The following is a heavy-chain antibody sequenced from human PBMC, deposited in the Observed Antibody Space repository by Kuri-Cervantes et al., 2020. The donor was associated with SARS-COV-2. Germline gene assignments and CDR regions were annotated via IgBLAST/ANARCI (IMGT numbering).Heavy chain of an antibody. CDR3: ARASLRGGSDN. D-gene: IGHD1-26*01. CDR1: GFMFSRYW. V-gene: IGHV3-7*01. CDR2: INEDGSEK. Sequence: GESLKISCAASGFMFSRYWMSWVRQAPGKGLGWVANINEDGSEKYYVDSVKGRFTISRDNAKNSLYLQMNSLRAEDTAVYYCARASLRGGSDNWGQGTLVTVSS. J-gene: IGHJ4*02.